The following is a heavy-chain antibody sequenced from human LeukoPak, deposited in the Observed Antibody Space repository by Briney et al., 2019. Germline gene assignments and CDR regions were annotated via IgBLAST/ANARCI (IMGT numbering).Heavy chain of an antibody. J-gene: IGHJ4*02. CDR1: GGSFSGYY. CDR3: ARHLAAQLHTMSLRQFDH. Sequence: SETLSLTCAVYGGSFSGYYWAWIRQPPGKAPEWIGSIYHSGTTYYNPSLRSRVTIFADTSTNQFSLKLKSVTGTDTAFYYCARHLAAQLHTMSLRQFDHWGQGILVTVSS. V-gene: IGHV4-34*01. CDR2: IYHSGTT. D-gene: IGHD2-2*01.